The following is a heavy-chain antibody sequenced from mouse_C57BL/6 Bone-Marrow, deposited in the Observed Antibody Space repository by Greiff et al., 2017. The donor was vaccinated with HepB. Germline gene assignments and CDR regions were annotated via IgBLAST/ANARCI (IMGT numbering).Heavy chain of an antibody. D-gene: IGHD1-1*01. CDR3: ARRPFYPPYHALDY. CDR1: GFSLSTSGMG. Sequence: QVQLKESGPGILQFSKTLSLTCSFPGFSLSTSGMGVSWIRQPSGKGLEWLAHIYWDDDKRYNPSLKSRLTISKTTSRNQVFLQITSVDTADTATYYCARRPFYPPYHALDYWGQGTSATVSS. CDR2: IYWDDDK. V-gene: IGHV8-12*01. J-gene: IGHJ4*01.